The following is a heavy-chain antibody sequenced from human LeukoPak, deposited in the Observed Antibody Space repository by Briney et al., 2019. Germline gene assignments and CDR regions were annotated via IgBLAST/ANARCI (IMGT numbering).Heavy chain of an antibody. J-gene: IGHJ3*02. CDR1: GFTFSSYG. CDR2: ISYDGSNK. V-gene: IGHV3-30*18. Sequence: GGSLRLSCAASGFTFSSYGMHWVRQAPGKGLEWVAVISYDGSNKYYADSVKGRFTISRDNSKNTLYLQMNSLRAEDTAVYYCANSQPHYYDSSGYPNGAFDIWGQGTMVTVSS. CDR3: ANSQPHYYDSSGYPNGAFDI. D-gene: IGHD3-22*01.